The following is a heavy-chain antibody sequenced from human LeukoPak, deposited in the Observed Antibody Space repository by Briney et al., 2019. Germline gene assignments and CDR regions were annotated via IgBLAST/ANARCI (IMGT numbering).Heavy chain of an antibody. CDR1: GFTFSSYG. V-gene: IGHV3-30*02. D-gene: IGHD3-10*01. CDR2: IRYDGSNK. CDR3: ARSPLRGSGSYYPNYYYYYMDV. Sequence: GGSLRLSCAASGFTFSSYGMHWVRQAPGKGLEWVAFIRYDGSNKYYADSVKGRFTISRDNSKNTLYLQMNSLRAEDTAVYYCARSPLRGSGSYYPNYYYYYMDVWGKGTTVTISS. J-gene: IGHJ6*03.